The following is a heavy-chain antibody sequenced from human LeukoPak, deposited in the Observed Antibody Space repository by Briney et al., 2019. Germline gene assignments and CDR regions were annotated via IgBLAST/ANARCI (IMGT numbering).Heavy chain of an antibody. J-gene: IGHJ4*02. CDR2: INPNSGNT. Sequence: GASVKVSCKASGYTFTGYYIHWVRQAPGQGLEWMGWINPNSGNTGYAQKFQGRVTMTRNTSISTAYMELSSLRSEDTAVYYCARVATINIPDYWGQGTLVTVSS. V-gene: IGHV1-8*02. CDR3: ARVATINIPDY. CDR1: GYTFTGYY. D-gene: IGHD5-12*01.